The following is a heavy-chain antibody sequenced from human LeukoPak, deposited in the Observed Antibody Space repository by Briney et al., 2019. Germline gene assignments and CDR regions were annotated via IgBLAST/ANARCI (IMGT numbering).Heavy chain of an antibody. V-gene: IGHV4-34*01. CDR2: INHSGST. D-gene: IGHD3-22*01. J-gene: IGHJ4*02. CDR1: GGSFSGYY. Sequence: PSETLSLTCAVYGGSFSGYYWNWIRQPPGKGLEWIGEINHSGSTNYNPSLKSRVTVSLDTSKNQFSLKLSSVTAADTAVYYCARVTGYVIEDYFDYWGQGTLVTVSS. CDR3: ARVTGYVIEDYFDY.